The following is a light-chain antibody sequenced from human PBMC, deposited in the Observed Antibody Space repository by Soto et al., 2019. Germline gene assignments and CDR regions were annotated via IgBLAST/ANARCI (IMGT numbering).Light chain of an antibody. Sequence: EIVMTQSPATLSVSPGERATFSCRASQSVSSNLAWYQQKPGQAPRLLIYGASTRATGIPARFSGSGSGTEFTLTISILQPEDFAVYYCQQDNTWPRALTFGGGTKVEIK. J-gene: IGKJ4*01. V-gene: IGKV3-15*01. CDR2: GAS. CDR1: QSVSSN. CDR3: QQDNTWPRALT.